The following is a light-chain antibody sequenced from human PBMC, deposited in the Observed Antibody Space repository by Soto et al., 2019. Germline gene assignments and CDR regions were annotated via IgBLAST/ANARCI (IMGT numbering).Light chain of an antibody. J-gene: IGKJ5*01. Sequence: EIVLTQSPATLSLSPGERATFSCRASQSVSSYLAWFQQKPGQAPRLLIYDASHRATGIAARFSGSGSGTDFTLTISCLEPADFAVYYCQQHTNWPPSITFGQGTRLEIK. CDR2: DAS. CDR1: QSVSSY. V-gene: IGKV3-11*01. CDR3: QQHTNWPPSIT.